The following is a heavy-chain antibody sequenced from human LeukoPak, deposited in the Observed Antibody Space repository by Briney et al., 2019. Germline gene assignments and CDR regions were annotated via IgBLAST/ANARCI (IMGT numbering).Heavy chain of an antibody. CDR3: ARTSLPYDSSGYYSPIDY. V-gene: IGHV5-51*01. D-gene: IGHD3-22*01. CDR2: IYPGDSDT. J-gene: IGHJ4*02. Sequence: GESLKISCKGSGYSFTSYWIGWVRQMPGKGLEWMGIIYPGDSDTRYSPSFQGQVTISADKSISTAYLQWSSLKASDTAMYYCARTSLPYDSSGYYSPIDYWGQGTLVTVSS. CDR1: GYSFTSYW.